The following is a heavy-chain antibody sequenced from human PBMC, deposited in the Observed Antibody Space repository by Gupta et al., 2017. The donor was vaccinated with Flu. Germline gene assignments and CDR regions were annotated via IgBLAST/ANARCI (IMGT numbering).Heavy chain of an antibody. CDR1: GGPFSSYA. V-gene: IGHV1-69*06. D-gene: IGHD3-22*01. CDR2: IIPIFGTA. CDR3: ASSGYLSRHNWYFDL. Sequence: QVQLVQSGAEVKKPGSSVKVSCKASGGPFSSYAISWVRQAPGQGLEWMGGIIPIFGTANYAQKFQGRVTITADKSTSTAYMELSSLRSEDTAVYYCASSGYLSRHNWYFDLWGRGTLVTVSS. J-gene: IGHJ2*01.